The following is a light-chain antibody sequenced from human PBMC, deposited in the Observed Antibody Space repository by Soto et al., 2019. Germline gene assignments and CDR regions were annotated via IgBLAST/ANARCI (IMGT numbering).Light chain of an antibody. CDR2: DVS. CDR3: SSYTTSNSRPIL. CDR1: SSDVGGYNY. J-gene: IGLJ1*01. Sequence: QSVLTQPASVSGSPGQSITISCTGTSSDVGGYNYVSWYQQHPGKAPKFMIYDVSNRPSGVSNRFSGSKSGNTASLTISGLQAEDEADYYYSSYTTSNSRPILLATGT. V-gene: IGLV2-14*01.